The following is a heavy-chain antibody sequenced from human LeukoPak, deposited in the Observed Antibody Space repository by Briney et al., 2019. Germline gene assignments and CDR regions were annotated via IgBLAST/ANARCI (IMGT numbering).Heavy chain of an antibody. CDR3: ARSRGVLDY. CDR1: GGTFSSYA. D-gene: IGHD3-10*01. Sequence: SVKVSCKASGGTFSSYAISWVRQAPGQGLEWMGGIIPIFGTANYAQKLQGRVTMTTDTSTSTAYMELRSLRSDDTAVYYCARSRGVLDYWGQGTLVTVSS. CDR2: IIPIFGTA. V-gene: IGHV1-69*05. J-gene: IGHJ4*02.